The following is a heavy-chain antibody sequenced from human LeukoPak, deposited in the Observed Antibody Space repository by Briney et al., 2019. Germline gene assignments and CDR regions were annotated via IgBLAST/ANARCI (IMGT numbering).Heavy chain of an antibody. D-gene: IGHD5-24*01. CDR2: IRQSGDIT. CDR3: VRRGGSDGWGAFDI. V-gene: IGHV3-23*01. Sequence: GGSLRLSCAASGFTFTSYSMNWVRQAPGKGLEWVSSIRQSGDITYYADSVKGRFTISRDNSKNTLSLQMNSLSREDTAIYYCVRRGGSDGWGAFDIWGQGTVVTVSS. CDR1: GFTFTSYS. J-gene: IGHJ3*02.